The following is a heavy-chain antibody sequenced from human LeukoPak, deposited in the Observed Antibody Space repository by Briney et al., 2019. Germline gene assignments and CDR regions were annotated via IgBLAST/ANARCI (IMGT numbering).Heavy chain of an antibody. Sequence: GASLTLSCTASGFTFSTYVMSWVRQAPGKGLGWVSGMTGTGDTKYYADSVKGRFTISRDNSKNTLYLQMNSLRAEDTAVYYCARKTVEVYYGALDPWGQGALVTVSS. J-gene: IGHJ5*02. CDR2: MTGTGDTK. CDR3: ARKTVEVYYGALDP. CDR1: GFTFSTYV. D-gene: IGHD3-3*01. V-gene: IGHV3-23*01.